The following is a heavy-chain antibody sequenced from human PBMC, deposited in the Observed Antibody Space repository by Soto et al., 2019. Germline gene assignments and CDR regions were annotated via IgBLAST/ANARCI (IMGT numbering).Heavy chain of an antibody. J-gene: IGHJ6*02. D-gene: IGHD3-9*01. V-gene: IGHV4-61*01. CDR2: IYYSGST. CDR3: ARVRLRYFDWGPMDV. Sequence: LSLTCTVSGGSVSSGSYYWSWIRQPPGKGLEWIGYIYYSGSTNYNPSLKSRVTISVDTSKNQFSLKLSSVTAADTAVYYCARVRLRYFDWGPMDVWGQGTTVTVSS. CDR1: GGSVSSGSYY.